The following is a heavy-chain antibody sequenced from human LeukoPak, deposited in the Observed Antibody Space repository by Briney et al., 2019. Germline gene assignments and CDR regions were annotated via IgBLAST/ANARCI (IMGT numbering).Heavy chain of an antibody. Sequence: GGSLRLSCAASGFIFTNYFMSWVRQAPGKGLEWVAVISYDGNHKYYGDSVKGRFTISRDNSRNTLYLQMDSLKTEDTAVYYCAKGELHFNTCSFDYWGQGTLVTVSS. CDR2: ISYDGNHK. CDR1: GFIFTNYF. CDR3: AKGELHFNTCSFDY. V-gene: IGHV3-30*18. J-gene: IGHJ4*02. D-gene: IGHD1-26*01.